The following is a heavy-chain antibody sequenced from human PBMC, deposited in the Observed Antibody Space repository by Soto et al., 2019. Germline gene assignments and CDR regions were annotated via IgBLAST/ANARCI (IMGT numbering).Heavy chain of an antibody. CDR1: GDSVSSNSAA. Sequence: SQTLSLTCAISGDSVSSNSAAWNWIRQSPSRGLEWLGRTYYRSKWYNDYAVSVKSRITINPDTSKNQFSLQLNSVTPEDTAVYYCARVSHVEVDTAMVTARYYYYGMDVWGQGTTVTVSS. D-gene: IGHD5-18*01. CDR2: TYYRSKWYN. V-gene: IGHV6-1*01. CDR3: ARVSHVEVDTAMVTARYYYYGMDV. J-gene: IGHJ6*02.